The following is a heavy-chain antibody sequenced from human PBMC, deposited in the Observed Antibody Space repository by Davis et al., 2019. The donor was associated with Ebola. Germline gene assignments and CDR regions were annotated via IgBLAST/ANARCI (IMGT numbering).Heavy chain of an antibody. J-gene: IGHJ4*02. CDR1: GYTFTSYA. Sequence: ASVKVSCRASGYTFTSYAMHWVRQAPGQRLEWMGWINAGNGNTKYSQKFQGRVTITRDTSASTAYMELSSLRSEDTAVYYCARFWTAGTGVDYWGQGTLVTVSS. V-gene: IGHV1-3*01. CDR3: ARFWTAGTGVDY. CDR2: INAGNGNT. D-gene: IGHD6-19*01.